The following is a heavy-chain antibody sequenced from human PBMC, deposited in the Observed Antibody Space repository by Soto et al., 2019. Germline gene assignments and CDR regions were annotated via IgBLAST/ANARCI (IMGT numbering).Heavy chain of an antibody. CDR2: IYHSGST. D-gene: IGHD3-22*01. CDR3: ARGAVVNFDS. CDR1: GGSISSGGSS. Sequence: QLQLQESGSGLVKPSQTLSLTCAVSGGSISSGGSSWTWIRQPPGKGLEWSGYIYHSGSTYYNPSLKSRVTISVARSKNQFSLKLTSVTAADTAVYYCARGAVVNFDSWGQGTLVTVSS. V-gene: IGHV4-30-2*01. J-gene: IGHJ4*02.